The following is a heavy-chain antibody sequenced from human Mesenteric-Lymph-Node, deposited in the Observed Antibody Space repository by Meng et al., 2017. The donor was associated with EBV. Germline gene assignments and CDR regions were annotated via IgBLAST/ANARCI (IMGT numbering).Heavy chain of an antibody. CDR1: GGSNSRGGNL. D-gene: IGHD4/OR15-4a*01. V-gene: IGHV4-30-2*01. CDR3: VGNYGGNLGWFDP. CDR2: IYHSGST. J-gene: IGHJ5*02. Sequence: LQRRGSSPGLLKTSETLSLACSISGGSNSRGGNLCSWIRQPPGKALEWIGYIYHSGSTSYNPSLKSRVSMSIDRSNNQFSLKLTSVTAADTAVYYCVGNYGGNLGWFDPWGQGTLVTVSS.